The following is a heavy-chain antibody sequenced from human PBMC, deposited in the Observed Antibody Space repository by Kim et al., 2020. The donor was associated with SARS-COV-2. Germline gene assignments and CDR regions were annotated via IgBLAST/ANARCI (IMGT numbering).Heavy chain of an antibody. V-gene: IGHV3-30*04. Sequence: GGSLRLSCAASGFTFSSYAMHWVRQAPGKGLEWVAVISYDGSNKYYADSVKGRFTISRDNSKNTLYLQMNSLRAEDTAVYYCARDGGYSYGSEIDYWGQGTLVTVSS. D-gene: IGHD5-18*01. CDR1: GFTFSSYA. CDR3: ARDGGYSYGSEIDY. CDR2: ISYDGSNK. J-gene: IGHJ4*02.